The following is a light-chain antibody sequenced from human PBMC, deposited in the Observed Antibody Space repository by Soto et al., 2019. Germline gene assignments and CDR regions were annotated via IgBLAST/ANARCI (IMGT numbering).Light chain of an antibody. CDR3: QQYGSSPLT. J-gene: IGKJ4*01. CDR1: QSVSSNY. Sequence: ENVLTQSPGTLSLSPGERATLSCRASQSVSSNYLAWYQQKPGQAPRLFIYGASSRATGIPDRFSGSGSGTDFTLTISRLEPEDFAVYSCQQYGSSPLTFGGGTKVEIK. CDR2: GAS. V-gene: IGKV3-20*01.